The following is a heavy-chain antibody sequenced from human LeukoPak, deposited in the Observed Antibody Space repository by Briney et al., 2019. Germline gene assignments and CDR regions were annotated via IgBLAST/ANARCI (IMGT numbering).Heavy chain of an antibody. CDR3: AKGTEHYYDFWSGYAGYYMDV. J-gene: IGHJ6*03. Sequence: PGGSLRLPCAASGFTFSSYAMSWVRQAPGKGLERVSPFSGSGGSTYYADSVKGRFTISRDNSKNTLYRQMNSLRAEDTAVYYCAKGTEHYYDFWSGYAGYYMDVWGKGTTVTVSS. D-gene: IGHD3-3*01. V-gene: IGHV3-23*01. CDR1: GFTFSSYA. CDR2: FSGSGGST.